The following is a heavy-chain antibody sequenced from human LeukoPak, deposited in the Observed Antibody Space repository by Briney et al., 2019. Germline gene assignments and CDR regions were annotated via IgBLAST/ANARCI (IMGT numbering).Heavy chain of an antibody. D-gene: IGHD3-3*01. CDR2: IYYSGST. CDR1: GGSISSGDYY. CDR3: ARTYDFWSGYEARDAFDI. J-gene: IGHJ3*02. V-gene: IGHV4-30-4*08. Sequence: SETLSLTRTVSGGSISSGDYYWSWIRQPPGKGLEWIGYIYYSGSTYYNPSLKSRVTISVGTSKDQFSLKLSSVTAADTAVYYCARTYDFWSGYEARDAFDIWGQGTMVTVSS.